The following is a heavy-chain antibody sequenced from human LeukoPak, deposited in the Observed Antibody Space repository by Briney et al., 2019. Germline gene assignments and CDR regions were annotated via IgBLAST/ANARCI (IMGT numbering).Heavy chain of an antibody. CDR1: GFTFSSYW. Sequence: GGSLRLSCAASGFTFSSYWMSWVRQAPGKGPEWVANIKQDGSEKYYVDSVKGRFTISRDNAKNSLYLQMNSLRAEDTAVYYCARDHDYYGSGSYYNDYWGQGTLVTVSS. D-gene: IGHD3-10*01. CDR2: IKQDGSEK. J-gene: IGHJ4*02. CDR3: ARDHDYYGSGSYYNDY. V-gene: IGHV3-7*01.